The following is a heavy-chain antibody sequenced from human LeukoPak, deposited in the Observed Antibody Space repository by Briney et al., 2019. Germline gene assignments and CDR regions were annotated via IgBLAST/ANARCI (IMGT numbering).Heavy chain of an antibody. D-gene: IGHD5-24*01. V-gene: IGHV4-4*07. J-gene: IGHJ4*02. CDR1: GGSISSYY. CDR2: FYSSANI. Sequence: SETLSLTCTVSGGSISSYYWNWIRQPAGKGLEWIGRFYSSANIRYNPSLNSRVTMSADTSKNQFSLKLSSVTAADTAVYYCARDLENGYNEDYFDYWGQGILVTVSS. CDR3: ARDLENGYNEDYFDY.